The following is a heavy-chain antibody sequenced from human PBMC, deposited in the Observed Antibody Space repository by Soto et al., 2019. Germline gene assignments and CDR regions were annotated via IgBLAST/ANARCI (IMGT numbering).Heavy chain of an antibody. J-gene: IGHJ4*02. CDR2: IYSSGPT. D-gene: IGHD1-26*01. CDR3: ARAFGGSYDY. Sequence: GGSLRLSCAASGFTVSSYYMNWVRLVPEKGLEWVSVIYSSGPTFYADSVRGRSTISRDISKNTLDLQMNSLRVEDTAVYYCARAFGGSYDYWGQGTRVTVSS. CDR1: GFTVSSYY. V-gene: IGHV3-53*01.